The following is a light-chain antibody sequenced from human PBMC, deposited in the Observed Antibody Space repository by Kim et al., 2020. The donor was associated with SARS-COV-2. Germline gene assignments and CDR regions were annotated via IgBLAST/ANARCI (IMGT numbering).Light chain of an antibody. J-gene: IGLJ3*02. Sequence: QTATLTCTGNINNVGAQGAAWLQQHQGHPPKLLSYRNNNRPSGISDRLSASRSGNTASLTITGLQPEDEADYYCSAWDSSLTTWVLGGGTQLTVL. CDR3: SAWDSSLTTWV. CDR1: INNVGAQG. V-gene: IGLV10-54*01. CDR2: RNN.